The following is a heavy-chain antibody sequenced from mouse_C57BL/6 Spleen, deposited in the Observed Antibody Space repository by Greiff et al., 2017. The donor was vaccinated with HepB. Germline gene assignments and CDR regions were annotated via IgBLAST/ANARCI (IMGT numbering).Heavy chain of an antibody. J-gene: IGHJ2*01. CDR2: IWRGGST. Sequence: VKLVESGPGLVQPSQSLSITCTVSGFSLTSYGVHWVRQSPGKGLEWLGVIWRGGSTDYNAAFMSRLSITKDNSKSQVFFKMNSLQADDTAIYYCAKNGGGSPYFDYWGQGTTLTVSS. D-gene: IGHD1-1*01. V-gene: IGHV2-5*01. CDR3: AKNGGGSPYFDY. CDR1: GFSLTSYG.